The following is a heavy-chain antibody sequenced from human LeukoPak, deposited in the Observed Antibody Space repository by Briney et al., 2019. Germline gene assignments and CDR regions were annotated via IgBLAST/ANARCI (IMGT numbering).Heavy chain of an antibody. CDR2: ISSSGSSI. CDR1: GFTFSSYG. D-gene: IGHD3-10*01. V-gene: IGHV3-48*01. CDR3: ARGPGRFTMVRGVPNWFDP. J-gene: IGHJ5*02. Sequence: GGSLRLSCAASGFTFSSYGMHWVRQAPGKGLEWVSYISSSGSSILYADSVKGRFTISRDNAKNSLYLQMNSLRAEDTAIYYCARGPGRFTMVRGVPNWFDPWGQGTLVTVSS.